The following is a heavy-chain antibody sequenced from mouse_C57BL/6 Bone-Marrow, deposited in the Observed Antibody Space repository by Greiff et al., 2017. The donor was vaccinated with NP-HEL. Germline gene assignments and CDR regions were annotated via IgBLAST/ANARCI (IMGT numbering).Heavy chain of an antibody. CDR2: INPYNGGT. Sequence: EVKLMESGPVLVKPGASVKMSCKASGYTFTDYYMNWVKQSHGKSLEWIGVINPYNGGTSYNQKFKGKATLTVDKSSSTAYMELNSLTSEDSAVYYCARFYYGSSYDAMDYWGQGTSVTVSS. CDR3: ARFYYGSSYDAMDY. V-gene: IGHV1-19*01. J-gene: IGHJ4*01. CDR1: GYTFTDYY. D-gene: IGHD1-1*01.